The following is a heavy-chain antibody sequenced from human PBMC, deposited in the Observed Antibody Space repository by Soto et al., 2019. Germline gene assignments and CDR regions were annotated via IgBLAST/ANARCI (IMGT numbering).Heavy chain of an antibody. CDR2: INHSGST. Sequence: PSETLSLTCAVYGGSFSGYYWSWIRQPPGKGLEWIGEINHSGSTNYNPSLKSRVTISVDTSKNQFSLKLSSVTAADTAVYYCARGGGAYCSGFSCYYRRNYGMDGWGQGTKVTVYS. CDR3: ARGGGAYCSGFSCYYRRNYGMDG. CDR1: GGSFSGYY. V-gene: IGHV4-34*01. D-gene: IGHD2-15*01. J-gene: IGHJ6*02.